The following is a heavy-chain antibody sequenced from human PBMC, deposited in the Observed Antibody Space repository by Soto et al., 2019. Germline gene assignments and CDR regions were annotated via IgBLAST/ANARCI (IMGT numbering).Heavy chain of an antibody. V-gene: IGHV3-11*01. D-gene: IGHD6-13*01. CDR1: GFTFSDYY. Sequence: QVQLVESGGGLVKPGGSLRFSCAASGFTFSDYYMSWFRQAPGKGLEWVSYISGSGSTIHDADSVKGRFTISRDNAKNSLYLQMNSLRAEDTAVYYCARVGSIAAAGTPDYWGQGTLVTVSS. J-gene: IGHJ4*02. CDR3: ARVGSIAAAGTPDY. CDR2: ISGSGSTI.